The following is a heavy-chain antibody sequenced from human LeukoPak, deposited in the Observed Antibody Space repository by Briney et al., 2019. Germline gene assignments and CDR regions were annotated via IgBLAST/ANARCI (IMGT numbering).Heavy chain of an antibody. CDR1: GYTFTGYY. V-gene: IGHV1-2*02. CDR3: ARDEEYLFGGNHFDY. Sequence: GASVKVSCKASGYTFTGYYMHWVRQAPGQGLEWMGWINPNSGGTNYAQKFQGRVTMTRDTSISTAYMELSRLRSDDTAVYYCARDEEYLFGGNHFDYWGQGTLVTVSS. J-gene: IGHJ4*02. CDR2: INPNSGGT. D-gene: IGHD3-16*01.